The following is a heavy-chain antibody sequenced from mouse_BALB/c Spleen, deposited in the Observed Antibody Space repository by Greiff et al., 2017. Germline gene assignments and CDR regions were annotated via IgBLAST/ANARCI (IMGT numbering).Heavy chain of an antibody. CDR1: GFDFSRYW. J-gene: IGHJ3*01. D-gene: IGHD2-3*01. V-gene: IGHV4-1*02. CDR2: INPDSSTI. Sequence: EVQLVESGGGLVQPGGSLKLSCAASGFDFSRYWMSWVRQAPGKGLEWIGEINPDSSTINYTPSLKDKFIISRDNAKNTLYLQMSKVRSEDTALYYCARPGDGYSAWFAYWGQGTLVTVSA. CDR3: ARPGDGYSAWFAY.